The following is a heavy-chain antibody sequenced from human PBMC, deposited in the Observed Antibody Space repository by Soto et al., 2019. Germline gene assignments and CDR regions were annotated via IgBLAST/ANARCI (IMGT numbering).Heavy chain of an antibody. Sequence: QVQLVQSGAEVKKPGASVKVSCKASGYTFTSYDINWVRQATGQGLEWMGWMNPNSGNTGYAQKFQGRVTMSRNTSISTGYMELSSLRSDDTAVYYCARGLANWGRYYYYGMDVWGQGTTVTVSS. CDR2: MNPNSGNT. J-gene: IGHJ6*02. D-gene: IGHD7-27*01. CDR3: ARGLANWGRYYYYGMDV. CDR1: GYTFTSYD. V-gene: IGHV1-8*01.